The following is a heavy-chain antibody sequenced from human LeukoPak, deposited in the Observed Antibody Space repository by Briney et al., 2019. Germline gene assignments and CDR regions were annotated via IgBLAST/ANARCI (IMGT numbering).Heavy chain of an antibody. D-gene: IGHD3-22*01. V-gene: IGHV4-59*08. CDR2: IYYSGST. Sequence: SETLSLTCTVSGGSISSYYWSWIRQPPGKGLEWIGYIYYSGSTNYNPSLKSRVTISEDTSKNQFSLKLSSVTAADTAVYYCARHRGSITMIVVGGLGYWGQGTLVTVSS. CDR3: ARHRGSITMIVVGGLGY. J-gene: IGHJ4*02. CDR1: GGSISSYY.